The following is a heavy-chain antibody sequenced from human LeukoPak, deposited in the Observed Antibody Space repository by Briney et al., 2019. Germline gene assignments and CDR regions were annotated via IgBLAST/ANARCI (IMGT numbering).Heavy chain of an antibody. CDR2: ISAYNGNT. V-gene: IGHV1-18*01. Sequence: ASVKVSCKASGYTFTSYGISWVRQAPGQGLEGMGWISAYNGNTNYAQKLQGRVTMTTDTSTSTAYMELRSLRSDDTAVYYCARDSSQYSSGWSSAFDIWGQGTMVTVSS. D-gene: IGHD6-19*01. CDR1: GYTFTSYG. CDR3: ARDSSQYSSGWSSAFDI. J-gene: IGHJ3*02.